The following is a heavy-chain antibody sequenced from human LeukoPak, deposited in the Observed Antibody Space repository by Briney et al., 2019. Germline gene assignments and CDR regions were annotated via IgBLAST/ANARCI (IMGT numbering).Heavy chain of an antibody. D-gene: IGHD6-13*01. Sequence: GGSLRLSCAASGFTFGSYGMHWVRQAPGKGLEWVTFIRSDGSNKYYADSVKGRFTISRDNSKNTLYLLMNTLIADDTAVYYCAKRHSSSWYFWGQGTLVTVSS. V-gene: IGHV3-30*02. J-gene: IGHJ4*02. CDR2: IRSDGSNK. CDR1: GFTFGSYG. CDR3: AKRHSSSWYF.